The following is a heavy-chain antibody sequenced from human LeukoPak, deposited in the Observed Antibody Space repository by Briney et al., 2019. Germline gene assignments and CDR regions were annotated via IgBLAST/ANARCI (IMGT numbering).Heavy chain of an antibody. CDR3: ARPGENYSIDY. V-gene: IGHV5-51*01. J-gene: IGHJ4*02. CDR1: GYSFTNYW. CDR2: IYPSDSDT. D-gene: IGHD1-7*01. Sequence: GESLKISCKGSGYSFTNYWIIWVRQMPGKGLEWMGIIYPSDSDTRYSPSFQGQVTISADKSISTAYLQWNSLKASDTAMYYCARPGENYSIDYWGQGTLVTVSS.